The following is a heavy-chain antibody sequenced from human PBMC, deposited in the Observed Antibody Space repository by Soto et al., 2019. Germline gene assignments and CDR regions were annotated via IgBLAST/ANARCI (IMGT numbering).Heavy chain of an antibody. CDR3: ARGPQDILDH. CDR1: GYTFTSYD. CDR2: MHPNSGNT. J-gene: IGHJ4*02. V-gene: IGHV1-8*01. Sequence: QVQLVQSGAEVKKPGASVTVSCKASGYTFTSYDINWVRQATGQGLEWMGRMHPNSGNTGFAQKFQGRVTMTRNTSISTAYLGLTSTGSEDAAVYYCARGPQDILDHWGQGTMVTVSS.